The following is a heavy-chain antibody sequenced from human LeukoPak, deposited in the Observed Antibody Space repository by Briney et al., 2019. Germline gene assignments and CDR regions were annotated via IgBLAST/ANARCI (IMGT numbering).Heavy chain of an antibody. Sequence: SETLSLTCAVYGGSFSGYYWSWIRQPPGKGLEWIGEINHSGSTNYNPSLKSRVTISVDTSKNQFSPKLSSVTAADTAVYYCARGRQNARSWWDSSGYKTTESFDYWGQGTLVTVSS. CDR3: ARGRQNARSWWDSSGYKTTESFDY. CDR1: GGSFSGYY. CDR2: INHSGST. J-gene: IGHJ4*02. V-gene: IGHV4-34*01. D-gene: IGHD3-22*01.